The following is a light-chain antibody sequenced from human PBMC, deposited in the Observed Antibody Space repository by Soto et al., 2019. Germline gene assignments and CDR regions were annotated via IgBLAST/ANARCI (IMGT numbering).Light chain of an antibody. V-gene: IGLV2-8*01. CDR2: EVT. J-gene: IGLJ2*01. CDR3: SSYTSNYIVV. Sequence: QSALTQPPSASVSPGQSVAISCTGTNSDVGGYNYVSWYQHHPGKVPKLMIYEVTKRPSGVPDRFSGSKSGNTASLTVSGLQAEDEAEYYCSSYTSNYIVVLGGGTKLTVL. CDR1: NSDVGGYNY.